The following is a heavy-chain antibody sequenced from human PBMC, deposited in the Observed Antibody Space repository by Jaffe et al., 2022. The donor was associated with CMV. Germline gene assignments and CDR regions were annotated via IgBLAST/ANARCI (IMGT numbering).Heavy chain of an antibody. Sequence: EVQLVESGGGVVRPGGSLRLSCAASGFTFDDYGMSWVRQAPGKGLEWVSGINWNGGSTGYADSVKGRFTISRDNAKNSLYLQMNSLRAEDTALYHCARHDGGYSSSYRTNYYYYGMDVWGQGTTVTVSS. CDR2: INWNGGST. CDR3: ARHDGGYSSSYRTNYYYYGMDV. J-gene: IGHJ6*02. CDR1: GFTFDDYG. D-gene: IGHD6-13*01. V-gene: IGHV3-20*01.